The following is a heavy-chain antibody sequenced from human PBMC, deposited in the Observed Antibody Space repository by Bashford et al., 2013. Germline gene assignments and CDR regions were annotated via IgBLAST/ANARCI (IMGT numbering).Heavy chain of an antibody. D-gene: IGHD5/OR15-5a*01. J-gene: IGHJ4*02. CDR2: IFSSGST. V-gene: IGHV4-4*07. CDR1: GGSINNFY. Sequence: SETLSLTCTVSGGSINNFYWSWIRQPAENGLEWIGRIFSSGSTNYNPSLKSRVTISVDMSKNRFSLSLNSVNVADTAVYYCARIPAGNVYGYFDFWGQGTLVTVSS. CDR3: ARIPAGNVYGYFDF.